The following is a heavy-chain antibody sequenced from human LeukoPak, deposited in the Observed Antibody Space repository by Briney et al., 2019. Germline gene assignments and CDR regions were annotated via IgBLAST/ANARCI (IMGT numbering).Heavy chain of an antibody. CDR3: ARDLGPYNTSPNSGAFDI. J-gene: IGHJ3*02. D-gene: IGHD1-14*01. CDR2: LSRRGGTI. Sequence: GGALRLSCAASGFTFSDYYMAWIRQAPGKGLECLLYLSRRGGTIYYADSVKGRFTVSWDNAKNSFYLQMNSLRAEDTAVFYCARDLGPYNTSPNSGAFDIWGQGTMVTVSS. V-gene: IGHV3-11*04. CDR1: GFTFSDYY.